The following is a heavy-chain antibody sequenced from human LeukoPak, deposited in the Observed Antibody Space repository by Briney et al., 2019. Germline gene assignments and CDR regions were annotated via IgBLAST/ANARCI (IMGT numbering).Heavy chain of an antibody. V-gene: IGHV6-1*01. J-gene: IGHJ6*02. D-gene: IGHD1-26*01. Sequence: SQTLSLTCAISGDSVSNKKVAWNWIRQSPSRGLEWLGRTYYRSKWYNDYAVSVKSRITINPDTSKNQFSLQLNSVTPEDTAVYYCARDREGYYYYGMDVWGQGTTVTVSS. CDR2: TYYRSKWYN. CDR1: GDSVSNKKVA. CDR3: ARDREGYYYYGMDV.